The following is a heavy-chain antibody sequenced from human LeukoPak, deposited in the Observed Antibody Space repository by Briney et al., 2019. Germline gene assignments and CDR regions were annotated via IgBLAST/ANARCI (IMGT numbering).Heavy chain of an antibody. Sequence: QPGRSLRPSCAASGFTFSSYGMHWVRQAPGKGLEWVAVISYDGSNKYYADSVKGRFTISRDNSKNTLYLQMNSLRAEDTAVYYCAKSIISSWWYNWFDPWGQGTLVTVSS. V-gene: IGHV3-30*18. CDR2: ISYDGSNK. CDR3: AKSIISSWWYNWFDP. CDR1: GFTFSSYG. D-gene: IGHD6-13*01. J-gene: IGHJ5*02.